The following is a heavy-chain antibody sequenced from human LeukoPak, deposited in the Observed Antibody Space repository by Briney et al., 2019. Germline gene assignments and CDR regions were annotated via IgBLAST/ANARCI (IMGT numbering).Heavy chain of an antibody. CDR1: GYTFTSYD. CDR3: ARVRTRRYSSSCYWFDP. CDR2: MNPNSGNT. Sequence: ASVKVSCKASGYTFTSYDINWVRQATGQGLEWMGWMNPNSGNTGYAQKFQGRVTMTRNTSISTAYMELSSLRSEDTAVYYCARVRTRRYSSSCYWFDPWGQGTLVTVSS. D-gene: IGHD6-13*01. V-gene: IGHV1-8*01. J-gene: IGHJ5*02.